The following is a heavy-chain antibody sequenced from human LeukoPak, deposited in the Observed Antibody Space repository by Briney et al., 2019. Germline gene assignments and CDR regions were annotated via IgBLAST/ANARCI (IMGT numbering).Heavy chain of an antibody. V-gene: IGHV4-31*03. J-gene: IGHJ3*02. CDR2: IYYSGSA. Sequence: SQTLSLTCTVSGGSISSGGYYWSWIRQHPGKGLEWIGYIYYSGSAYYNPFLKSRVTISVDTSKNQFSLKLSSVTAADTAVYYCARAPIVGATLNAFDIWGQGTMVTVSS. CDR3: ARAPIVGATLNAFDI. CDR1: GGSISSGGYY. D-gene: IGHD1-26*01.